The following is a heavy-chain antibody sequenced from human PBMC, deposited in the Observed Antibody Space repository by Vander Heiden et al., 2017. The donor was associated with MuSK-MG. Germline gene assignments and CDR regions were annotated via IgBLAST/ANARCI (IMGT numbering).Heavy chain of an antibody. V-gene: IGHV3-7*01. CDR1: GFAFSSYW. CDR2: IKEDGSDK. D-gene: IGHD3-10*01. J-gene: IGHJ4*02. CDR3: ARDRGWFVFDY. Sequence: DVQLVESGGGLVQRGGSLRLSCAASGFAFSSYWVTWVRQAPGKGLEWVANIKEDGSDKYYVDSVKGRFTISRDNAKNSLYLQMDSLSAEDTAVYYCARDRGWFVFDYWGQGTLVTVSS.